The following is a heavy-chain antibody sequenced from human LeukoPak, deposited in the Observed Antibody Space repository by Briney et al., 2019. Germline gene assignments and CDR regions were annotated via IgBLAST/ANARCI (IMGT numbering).Heavy chain of an antibody. V-gene: IGHV3-30*18. CDR1: GFTFTNYG. Sequence: SGGSLRLSCAASGFTFTNYGMHWVRQAPGKGLEWVTVISYDGTNKSYADSVKGRFTISRDNSKNTLFLQMNSLRAEDTAVYYCAKDRLGITVAGIDYWGQGTLVTVSS. D-gene: IGHD6-19*01. CDR2: ISYDGTNK. J-gene: IGHJ4*02. CDR3: AKDRLGITVAGIDY.